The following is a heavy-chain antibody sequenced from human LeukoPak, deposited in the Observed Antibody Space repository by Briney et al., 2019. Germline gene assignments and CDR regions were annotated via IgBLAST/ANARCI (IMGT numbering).Heavy chain of an antibody. V-gene: IGHV4-39*01. CDR2: FYYSGST. J-gene: IGHJ4*02. Sequence: SETLSLTCTVSGGSISSSSYYWGWIRQPPGKGLEWIGSFYYSGSTYYNPSLKSRVTISVDTSKNRFSLKLSSVTAADTAVYYCARGRGGFDWFGYWGQGTLVTVSS. CDR1: GGSISSSSYY. D-gene: IGHD3-9*01. CDR3: ARGRGGFDWFGY.